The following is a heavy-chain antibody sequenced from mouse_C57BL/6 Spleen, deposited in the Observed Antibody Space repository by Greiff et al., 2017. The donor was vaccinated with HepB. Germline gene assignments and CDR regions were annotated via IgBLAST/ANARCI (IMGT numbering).Heavy chain of an antibody. CDR2: ISYDGSN. V-gene: IGHV3-6*01. CDR1: GYSITSGYY. Sequence: EVKLVESGPGLVKPSQSLSLTCSVTGYSITSGYYWNWIRQFPGNKLEWMGYISYDGSNNYNPSLKNRISITRDTSKNQFFLKLNSVTTEDTATYHCARSSSGYALFAYWGQGTLVTVSA. D-gene: IGHD3-2*02. CDR3: ARSSSGYALFAY. J-gene: IGHJ3*01.